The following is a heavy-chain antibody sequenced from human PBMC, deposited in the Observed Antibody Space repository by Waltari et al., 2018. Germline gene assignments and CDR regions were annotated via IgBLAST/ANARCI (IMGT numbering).Heavy chain of an antibody. Sequence: EVQLVESGGGLVKPGGSLRLSCAASGFTFSNAWMSWVRQAPGKGLEWVGRIKSKTDGGKTDYAAPVKGRFTISRDDSKNTLYLQMNSLKTEDTAVYYCTTLKMVQGVIITADYWGQGTLVTVSS. D-gene: IGHD3-10*01. V-gene: IGHV3-15*01. CDR1: GFTFSNAW. CDR2: IKSKTDGGKT. J-gene: IGHJ4*02. CDR3: TTLKMVQGVIITADY.